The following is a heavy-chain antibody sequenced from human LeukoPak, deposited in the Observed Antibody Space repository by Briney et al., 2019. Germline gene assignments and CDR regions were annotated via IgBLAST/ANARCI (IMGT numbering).Heavy chain of an antibody. V-gene: IGHV3-23*01. J-gene: IGHJ3*02. CDR1: GFTFSSYA. D-gene: IGHD4-17*01. CDR3: AKPSNPDYGDHKYAFDI. CDR2: ISGSGGST. Sequence: GGSLRLSCAASGFTFSSYAMSWVRQAPGKGREWVSAISGSGGSTYYADSAKGRFTISRDNSKNTLYLKMNSLRVEDTAVYYCAKPSNPDYGDHKYAFDIWGQGTMVTVSS.